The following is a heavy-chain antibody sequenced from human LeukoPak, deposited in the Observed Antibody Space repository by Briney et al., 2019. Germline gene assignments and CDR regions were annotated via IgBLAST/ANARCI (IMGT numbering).Heavy chain of an antibody. CDR3: AKDTASSWWYFDL. D-gene: IGHD5-18*01. Sequence: PGGSLRLSCEVSGFSFSTYWMTWVRQAPGKGLEWVANINQHGSETYYVDSVKGRFIISRDNAKNSLFLQMDSLTGEDTAVYYCAKDTASSWWYFDLWGRGTLVTVSS. J-gene: IGHJ2*01. CDR1: GFSFSTYW. V-gene: IGHV3-7*04. CDR2: INQHGSET.